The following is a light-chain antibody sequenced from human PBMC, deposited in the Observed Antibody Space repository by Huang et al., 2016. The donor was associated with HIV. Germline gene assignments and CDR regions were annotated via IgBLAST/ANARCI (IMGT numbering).Light chain of an antibody. Sequence: DIVMTQSPDSLAVALGERFTINCKSSQTFLYSSNNETYLAWYQQRPRQPPRLLMHGASARESGVPERFSGSGSETDFTLTISGLQAEDVAVYYCQQYYSTPTFGGGTKVEI. CDR3: QQYYSTPT. CDR2: GAS. V-gene: IGKV4-1*01. J-gene: IGKJ4*01. CDR1: QTFLYSSNNETY.